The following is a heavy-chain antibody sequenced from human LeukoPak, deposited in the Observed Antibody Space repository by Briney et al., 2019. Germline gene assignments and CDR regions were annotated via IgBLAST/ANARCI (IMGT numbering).Heavy chain of an antibody. Sequence: PGGSLRLSSAASGFTFSSYSMNWVRQAPGKGLEWVSSISTSSSYIYSADSVKGRFTISRDNAKNSLYLQMNSLRAEDTAVYYCVRDTFIPDAFDIWGQGTMVTVSS. D-gene: IGHD3-16*01. CDR1: GFTFSSYS. CDR2: ISTSSSYI. CDR3: VRDTFIPDAFDI. V-gene: IGHV3-21*01. J-gene: IGHJ3*02.